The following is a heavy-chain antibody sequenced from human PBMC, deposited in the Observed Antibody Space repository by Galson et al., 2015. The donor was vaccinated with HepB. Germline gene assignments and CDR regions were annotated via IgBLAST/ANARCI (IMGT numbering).Heavy chain of an antibody. CDR2: IYPGDSDT. J-gene: IGHJ3*02. V-gene: IGHV5-51*01. CDR1: GYSFTSYW. D-gene: IGHD2-15*01. Sequence: QSGAEVKKPGESLKISCKGSGYSFTSYWIGWVRQMPGKGLEWMGIIYPGDSDTRYSPSFQGQVTISADKSISTAYMELSSLRSEDTAVYYCARDCSGGSCSRGADAFDIWGQGTMVTVSS. CDR3: ARDCSGGSCSRGADAFDI.